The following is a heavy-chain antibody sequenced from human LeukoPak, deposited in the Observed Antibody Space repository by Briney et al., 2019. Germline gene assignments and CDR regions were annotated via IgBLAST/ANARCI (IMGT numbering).Heavy chain of an antibody. J-gene: IGHJ4*02. CDR3: ARVGVGGRYYFDY. CDR2: INPSGGST. V-gene: IGHV1-46*01. D-gene: IGHD1-26*01. Sequence: ASAKVSCKASGYTFTSYYMHWVRQAPGQGLEWMGVINPSGGSTSYTQKFQGRVTVTRDTSTSTVYMELSSLRSEDTAVYYCARVGVGGRYYFDYWGQGTLVIVSA. CDR1: GYTFTSYY.